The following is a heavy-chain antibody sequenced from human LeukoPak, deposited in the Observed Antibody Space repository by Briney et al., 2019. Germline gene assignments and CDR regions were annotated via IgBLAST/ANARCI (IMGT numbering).Heavy chain of an antibody. Sequence: GGSLRISCAPSGSTFSCYAMNWLLEAPGKGREGITATSRSGGSTYYADSVKGRFTISRDNSKNTLYLQMNSLRAEDTAVYYCAREPTTLYDSSGYSDYWGQGTLVTVSS. CDR2: TSRSGGST. CDR3: AREPTTLYDSSGYSDY. V-gene: IGHV3-23*01. D-gene: IGHD3-22*01. CDR1: GSTFSCYA. J-gene: IGHJ4*02.